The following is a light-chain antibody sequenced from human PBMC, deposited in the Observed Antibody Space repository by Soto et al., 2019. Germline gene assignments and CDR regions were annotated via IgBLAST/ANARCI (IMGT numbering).Light chain of an antibody. CDR3: CSYAGRYTFI. V-gene: IGLV2-11*01. CDR2: DVS. CDR1: SSDVGGYNY. J-gene: IGLJ1*01. Sequence: QSALTQPRSVSGSPGQSVTISCTGTSSDVGGYNYVSWYQQHPGKAPKLIVSDVSKRPSGVPDRFSGSKSGNTASLTISGHQADEEADYFCCSYAGRYTFIVGTGTKLTVL.